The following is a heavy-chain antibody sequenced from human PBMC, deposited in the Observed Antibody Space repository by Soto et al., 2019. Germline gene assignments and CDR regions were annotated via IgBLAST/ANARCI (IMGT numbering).Heavy chain of an antibody. CDR1: SGSLSGYY. J-gene: IGHJ4*02. CDR2: ISQSGDT. V-gene: IGHV4-34*01. Sequence: FLTCSIYSGSLSGYYWSWIRQPPGKGLEWIGEISQSGDTNYSPSLKSRVSISIDTSKKQFSLNLASVSAADTAVYYCARAPKVSGSSQTRPDFWGQGTTVTVSS. D-gene: IGHD6-6*01. CDR3: ARAPKVSGSSQTRPDF.